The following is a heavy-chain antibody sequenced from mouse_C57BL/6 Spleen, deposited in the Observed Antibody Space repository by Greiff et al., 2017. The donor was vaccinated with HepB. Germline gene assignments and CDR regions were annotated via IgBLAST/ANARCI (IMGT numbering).Heavy chain of an antibody. D-gene: IGHD2-5*01. CDR2: IHPNSGST. CDR3: AQYSNYEDWFAY. Sequence: VQLQQPGAELVKPGASVKLSCKASGYTFTSYWMHWVKQRPGQGLEWIGMIHPNSGSTNYNEKFKSKATLTVDKSSSTAYMQLSSLTSEDSAVYYCAQYSNYEDWFAYWGQGTLVTVSA. J-gene: IGHJ3*01. CDR1: GYTFTSYW. V-gene: IGHV1-64*01.